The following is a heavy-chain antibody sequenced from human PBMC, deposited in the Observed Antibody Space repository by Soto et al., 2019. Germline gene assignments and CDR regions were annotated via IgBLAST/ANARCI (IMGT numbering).Heavy chain of an antibody. J-gene: IGHJ6*02. CDR3: AKVRYSSPMGYYYGMDV. CDR2: IIPIFGTA. Sequence: SVKVSCKASRVAFSKFIVTWVRQAPGLGLEWVGGIIPIFGTANFAQKFQGSVTITADESTSTSYMEVNNLRSEDTAVYYCAKVRYSSPMGYYYGMDVWGQGTTVTVS. V-gene: IGHV1-69*13. D-gene: IGHD6-19*01. CDR1: RVAFSKFI.